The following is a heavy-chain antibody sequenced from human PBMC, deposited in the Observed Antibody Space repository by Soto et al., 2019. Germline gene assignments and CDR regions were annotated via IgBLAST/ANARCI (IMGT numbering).Heavy chain of an antibody. CDR2: VTAYNDER. CDR1: GYTFTSYG. V-gene: IGHV1-18*04. Sequence: QVQLVQSGAEVKKPGASLRVSCKASGYTFTSYGINWARQAPGQGLEWIGWVTAYNDERKFAEKFQDRLSMTTDTATTTAFMEQRSLRSDDTAMYYCARFDFWSGYSQDQWGQGTLVTVSS. D-gene: IGHD3-3*01. J-gene: IGHJ4*02. CDR3: ARFDFWSGYSQDQ.